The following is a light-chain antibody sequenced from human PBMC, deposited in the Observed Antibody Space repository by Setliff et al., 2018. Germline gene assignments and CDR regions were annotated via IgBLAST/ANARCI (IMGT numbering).Light chain of an antibody. CDR3: SAYTSSSTYV. V-gene: IGLV2-14*01. Sequence: QSVLTQPASVSGPPGQSITISCSGTIGDVGAYDFVSWYQHHPGKAPKLVIYEVTNRPSGISNRFSGSKSGNSASLIISGLQAEDEADYYCSAYTSSSTYVFGTGTKSPS. CDR1: IGDVGAYDF. J-gene: IGLJ1*01. CDR2: EVT.